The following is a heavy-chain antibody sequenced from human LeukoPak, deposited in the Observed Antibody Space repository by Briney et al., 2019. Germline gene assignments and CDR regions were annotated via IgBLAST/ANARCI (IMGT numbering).Heavy chain of an antibody. J-gene: IGHJ5*02. CDR2: ISSSSSYI. CDR1: GFTFSSYS. V-gene: IGHV3-21*01. CDR3: ARDGNYGDYHNWFDP. Sequence: GGSLRLSCAASGFTFSSYSMNWVRQAPGKGLEWVSSISSSSSYIYYADSVRGRFTISRDNAKNSLYLQMNSLRAEDTAVYYCARDGNYGDYHNWFDPWGQGTLVTVSS. D-gene: IGHD4-17*01.